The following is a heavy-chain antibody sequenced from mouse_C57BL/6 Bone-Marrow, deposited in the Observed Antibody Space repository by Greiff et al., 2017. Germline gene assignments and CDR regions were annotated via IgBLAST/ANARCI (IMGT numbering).Heavy chain of an antibody. V-gene: IGHV1-52*01. D-gene: IGHD6-2*01. J-gene: IGHJ4*01. CDR3: AVYASLYYYGMDY. CDR2: IDPSDSET. CDR1: GYTFTSYW. Sequence: VQLQQPGAELVRPGSSVKLSCKASGYTFTSYWMHWVKQRPIQGLEWIGNIDPSDSETHYNQKFKDKATLTVDKSSSTAYMQLSSLTSEDSAVYYCAVYASLYYYGMDYWGQGTSVTVSS.